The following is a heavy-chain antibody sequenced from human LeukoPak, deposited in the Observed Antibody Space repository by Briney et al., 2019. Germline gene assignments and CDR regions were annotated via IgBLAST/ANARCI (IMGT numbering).Heavy chain of an antibody. Sequence: SETLSLTCTVSGGSISSYYWSWIRQPPGKGLEWIGYIYYSGSTNYNPSLKSRVTISVDTSKNQFSLKLSSVTAADTAVYYCARGMERDYDSSGYSHDAFDIWGQGTMVTVSS. CDR1: GGSISSYY. CDR3: ARGMERDYDSSGYSHDAFDI. J-gene: IGHJ3*02. CDR2: IYYSGST. D-gene: IGHD3-22*01. V-gene: IGHV4-59*12.